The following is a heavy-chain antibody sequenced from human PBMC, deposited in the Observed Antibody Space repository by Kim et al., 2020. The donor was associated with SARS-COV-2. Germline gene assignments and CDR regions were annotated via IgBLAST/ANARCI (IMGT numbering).Heavy chain of an antibody. Sequence: GGSLRLSCAASGFTFSSYGMTWVRQVPGKGLEWVSTLSRGGGSRYYVDSVKGRCTISRDDSNNILYLQMNSLRADDTALYYCAKDVAYYGSAFDSWGQGTLVTVSS. V-gene: IGHV3-23*01. D-gene: IGHD3-10*01. CDR1: GFTFSSYG. CDR3: AKDVAYYGSAFDS. CDR2: LSRGGGSR. J-gene: IGHJ4*02.